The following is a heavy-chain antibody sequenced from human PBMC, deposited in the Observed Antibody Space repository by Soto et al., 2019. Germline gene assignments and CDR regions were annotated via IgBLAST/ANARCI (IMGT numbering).Heavy chain of an antibody. V-gene: IGHV4-30-4*01. J-gene: IGHJ4*02. CDR1: GGSISNNHYY. Sequence: QVQLQESGPGLVKPSQTLSLACTVSGGSISNNHYYWSWIRQPPGKGLEWIGHIFDSWSTFNNPSRTSQVAISIDTSNNRFSRKLSSVTAADSGVYYCGRGLSWDKVDYWGQGTLVTVSS. D-gene: IGHD1-26*01. CDR3: GRGLSWDKVDY. CDR2: IFDSWST.